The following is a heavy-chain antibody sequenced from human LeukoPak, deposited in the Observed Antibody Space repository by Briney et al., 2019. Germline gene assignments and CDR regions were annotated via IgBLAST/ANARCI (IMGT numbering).Heavy chain of an antibody. CDR3: AKSVADIVAYAFDI. CDR2: ISWNSGSI. CDR1: GFTFDDYA. D-gene: IGHD5-12*01. Sequence: GGSLRLSCAASGFTFDDYAMHWVRQAPGKGLEWVSGISWNSGSIGYADSVKGRFTISRDNAKNSLYLQMNSLRAEDTALYYCAKSVADIVAYAFDIWGQGTMVTVSS. V-gene: IGHV3-9*01. J-gene: IGHJ3*02.